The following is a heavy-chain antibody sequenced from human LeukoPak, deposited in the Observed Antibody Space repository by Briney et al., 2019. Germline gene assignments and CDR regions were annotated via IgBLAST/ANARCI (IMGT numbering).Heavy chain of an antibody. D-gene: IGHD5-18*01. V-gene: IGHV1-24*01. CDR3: ARRGYGLETFDI. Sequence: ASVKVSCKVSGYTLTELSMHWVRQAPGKGLEWMGGFDPEDGETIYAQKFQGRVTMTEDTSTDTAYMELGSLRSEDTAVYYCARRGYGLETFDIWGQGTMVTVSS. J-gene: IGHJ3*02. CDR2: FDPEDGET. CDR1: GYTLTELS.